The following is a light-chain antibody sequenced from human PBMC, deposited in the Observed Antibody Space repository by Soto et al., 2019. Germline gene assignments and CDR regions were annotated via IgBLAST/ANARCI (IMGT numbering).Light chain of an antibody. CDR1: NSNFGRGS. CDR2: WDS. J-gene: IGLJ3*02. V-gene: IGLV1-47*01. CDR3: ATWDGGRSAWV. Sequence: QSVLTQPPSASGTPGQRVTISCSGSNSNFGRGSVYWFQQFPGTAPKLLIHWDSQRPSGVPDRFSGSQSGTSASLAISGLRSEDEADYYCATWDGGRSAWVFGGGTKLTVL.